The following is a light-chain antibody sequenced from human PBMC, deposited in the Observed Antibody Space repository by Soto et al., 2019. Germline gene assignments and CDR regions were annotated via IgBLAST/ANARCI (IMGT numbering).Light chain of an antibody. J-gene: IGKJ1*01. Sequence: EIVMTQSPATLSVSPWERATLSCRASQSVSSDLAWYHQNPGQAPRLLIYGASTRATGIPARFSGSGSGTEFTLTINSLQSEDFAVYYCQQYNNWPRTFGQGTKVDIK. CDR1: QSVSSD. V-gene: IGKV3-15*01. CDR2: GAS. CDR3: QQYNNWPRT.